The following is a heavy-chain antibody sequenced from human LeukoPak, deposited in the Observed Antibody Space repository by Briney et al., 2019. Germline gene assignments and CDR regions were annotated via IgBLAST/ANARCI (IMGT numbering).Heavy chain of an antibody. CDR3: AKDEGYCSGCSCYLGAFDI. CDR1: GFTFSSYA. V-gene: IGHV3-23*01. CDR2: ISSSGYDI. D-gene: IGHD2-15*01. Sequence: GGSLRLSCAASGFTFSSYAMSWVRQAPGKGLEWVSSISSSGYDIYYADSVKGRFTISRDNSKNTLYLQMNSLRAEDTAVYYCAKDEGYCSGCSCYLGAFDIWGQGTMVTVSS. J-gene: IGHJ3*02.